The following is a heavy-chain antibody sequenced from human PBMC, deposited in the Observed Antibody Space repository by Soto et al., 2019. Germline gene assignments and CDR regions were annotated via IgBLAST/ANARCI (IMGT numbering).Heavy chain of an antibody. CDR2: IYYSGNT. CDR3: ARTRSLYNWFDP. J-gene: IGHJ5*02. D-gene: IGHD3-10*01. Sequence: PSETLSLTCTVSGGSISSVNDFWSWIRQPPGKGLEWIGSIYYSGNTYYNPSLKSRLAMSIDTSKNQFSLKMASVTAADTAVYYCARTRSLYNWFDPWGQGTLVTVSS. V-gene: IGHV4-30-4*01. CDR1: GGSISSVNDF.